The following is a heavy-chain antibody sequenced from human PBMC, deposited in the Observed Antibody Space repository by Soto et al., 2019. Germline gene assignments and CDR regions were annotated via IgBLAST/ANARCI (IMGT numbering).Heavy chain of an antibody. V-gene: IGHV2-70*01. CDR2: IDWDDDK. CDR3: ARIGVGAQEQEYYYGMDV. D-gene: IGHD1-26*01. J-gene: IGHJ6*02. CDR1: GFSLSTSGMC. Sequence: SGPTLVNPTQTLTLTCTFSGFSLSTSGMCVSWIRQPPGKALEWLALIDWDDDKYYSTSLKTRLTISKDTSKNQVVLTMTNMDPVDTATYYCARIGVGAQEQEYYYGMDVWGQGTTVTVSS.